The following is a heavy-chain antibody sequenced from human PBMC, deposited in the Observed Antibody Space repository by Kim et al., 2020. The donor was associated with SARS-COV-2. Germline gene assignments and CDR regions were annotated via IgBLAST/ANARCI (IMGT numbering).Heavy chain of an antibody. Sequence: GGSLRLSCATSGFTFSGYGMRWVRQAPGKGLEWLALISCNGRVKNYADSVKGRFTVSRDDSKKSLYLQMHSLKVGDTAVYYCAKGLTFFLDSWGQGSLFTASS. V-gene: IGHV3-30*18. CDR2: ISCNGRVK. J-gene: IGHJ4*02. CDR3: AKGLTFFLDS. D-gene: IGHD3-3*01. CDR1: GFTFSGYG.